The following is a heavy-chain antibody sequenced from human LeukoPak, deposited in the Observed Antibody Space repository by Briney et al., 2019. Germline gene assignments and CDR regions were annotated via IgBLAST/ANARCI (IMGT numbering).Heavy chain of an antibody. V-gene: IGHV4-34*01. CDR3: ARGPYSSSSGVRAFDI. D-gene: IGHD6-6*01. Sequence: PSETLSLICAVYGGSFSGYYWSWIRQPPGKGLEWIGEINHSGSTNYNASLKSRVTISVDTSKNQFSLKLSSVTAADTAVYYCARGPYSSSSGVRAFDIWGQGTMVTVSS. CDR1: GGSFSGYY. CDR2: INHSGST. J-gene: IGHJ3*02.